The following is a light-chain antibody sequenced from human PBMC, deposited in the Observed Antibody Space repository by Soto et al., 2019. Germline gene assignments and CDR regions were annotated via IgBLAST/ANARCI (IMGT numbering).Light chain of an antibody. V-gene: IGKV3-20*01. CDR3: QQSYSTQIT. CDR1: QSVSSSY. CDR2: GAS. J-gene: IGKJ5*01. Sequence: EIVLTQSPGTLSLSRGERATLSCRASQSVSSSYLAWYQQKPGQAPRLLIYGASSRATGIPDRFSGSGSGTDFTLTISRLEPEDFATYYCQQSYSTQITFGQGTRLEIK.